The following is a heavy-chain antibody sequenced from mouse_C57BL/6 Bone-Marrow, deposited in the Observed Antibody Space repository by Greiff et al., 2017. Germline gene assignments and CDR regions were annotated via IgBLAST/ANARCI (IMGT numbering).Heavy chain of an antibody. D-gene: IGHD2-4*01. V-gene: IGHV5-4*01. Sequence: EVQVVESGGGLVKPGGSLKLSCAASGFTFSSYAMSWVRQTPEKRLEWVATISDGGSYTYYPDNVKGRFTISRDNAKNNLYLQMSHLKSEDTAMYYCARAMITTSYYAMDYWGQGTSVTVSS. CDR2: ISDGGSYT. J-gene: IGHJ4*01. CDR1: GFTFSSYA. CDR3: ARAMITTSYYAMDY.